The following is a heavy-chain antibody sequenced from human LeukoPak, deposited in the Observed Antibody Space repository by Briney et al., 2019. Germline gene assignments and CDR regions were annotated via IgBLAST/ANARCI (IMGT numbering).Heavy chain of an antibody. CDR3: ARDLRDGYNYNYYYYGMDV. V-gene: IGHV3-48*02. Sequence: GGSLRLSCAASGFTFSIYSMNWVRQAPGKGLEWVSYISSSSSTIYYADSVKGRFTISRDNAKNSLYLQMNSLRDEDTAVYYCARDLRDGYNYNYYYYGMDVWGQGTTVTVSS. CDR2: ISSSSSTI. D-gene: IGHD5-24*01. CDR1: GFTFSIYS. J-gene: IGHJ6*02.